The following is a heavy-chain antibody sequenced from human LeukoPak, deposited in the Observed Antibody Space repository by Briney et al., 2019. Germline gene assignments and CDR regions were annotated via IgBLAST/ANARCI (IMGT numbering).Heavy chain of an antibody. Sequence: SETLSLTCTVSGGSISSSSYYWGWIRQPPGKGLEWIGSIYHSGSTYYNPSLKSRVTISVDTSKNQFSLKLSSVTAADTAVYYCARLAVVRGVGGWFDPWGQGTLVTVSS. CDR1: GGSISSSSYY. V-gene: IGHV4-39*07. D-gene: IGHD3-10*01. CDR3: ARLAVVRGVGGWFDP. J-gene: IGHJ5*02. CDR2: IYHSGST.